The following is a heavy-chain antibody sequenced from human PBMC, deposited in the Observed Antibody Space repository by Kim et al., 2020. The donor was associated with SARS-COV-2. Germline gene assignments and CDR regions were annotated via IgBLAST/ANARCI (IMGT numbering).Heavy chain of an antibody. V-gene: IGHV3-33*01. D-gene: IGHD2-15*01. Sequence: GGSLRLSCAASGFTFSSYGMHWVRQAPGKGLEWVAVIWYDGSNKYYADSVKGRFTISRDNSKNTLYLQMNSLRAEDTAVYYCARDDCSGCSCYPPRYYDYGMDVWGQGTTVTVSS. CDR3: ARDDCSGCSCYPPRYYDYGMDV. CDR2: IWYDGSNK. CDR1: GFTFSSYG. J-gene: IGHJ6*02.